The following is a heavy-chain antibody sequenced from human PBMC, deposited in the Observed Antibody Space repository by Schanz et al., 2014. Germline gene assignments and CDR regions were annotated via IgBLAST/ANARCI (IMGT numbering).Heavy chain of an antibody. V-gene: IGHV4-59*01. CDR2: IYYSGTT. CDR3: ARDRLAAQGIDS. D-gene: IGHD6-6*01. J-gene: IGHJ4*02. Sequence: QVQLQESGPGLVKPSETLSLTCNVSGGSISSSFWSWIRQPPGKGLEWIGSIYYSGTTNYSPSLNSRVTISLDMSKKSFSLNLSSVTTADAAVYYCARDRLAAQGIDSWGQGTLVTVSS. CDR1: GGSISSSF.